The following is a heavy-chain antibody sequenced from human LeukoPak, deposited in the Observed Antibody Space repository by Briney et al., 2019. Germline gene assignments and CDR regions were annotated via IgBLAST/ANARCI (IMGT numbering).Heavy chain of an antibody. Sequence: GGSLRLSCAASGFTFSSYWMSWVRQAPGKGLEWVANIKQDGSEKYYVNSVKGRFTISRDNARNSLHLQMNSLRAEDTAVYYCARLRCDVTSCFGKYYFDHWGQGTLVTVSS. V-gene: IGHV3-7*01. D-gene: IGHD2-2*01. CDR3: ARLRCDVTSCFGKYYFDH. J-gene: IGHJ4*02. CDR1: GFTFSSYW. CDR2: IKQDGSEK.